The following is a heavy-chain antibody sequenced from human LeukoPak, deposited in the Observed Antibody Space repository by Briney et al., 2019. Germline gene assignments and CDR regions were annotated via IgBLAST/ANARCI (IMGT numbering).Heavy chain of an antibody. CDR1: GFTFSSYA. J-gene: IGHJ4*02. CDR2: ISGSGGNT. V-gene: IGHV3-23*01. Sequence: GASLSLSCAASGFTFSSYAMSWVRQPPEKGLELVSGISGSGGNTYYAASVKRRFTISRDNSKNTLYLQMNSLRAEDTAVYFCANSKYYFDYWGQGTLVTVSS. CDR3: ANSKYYFDY.